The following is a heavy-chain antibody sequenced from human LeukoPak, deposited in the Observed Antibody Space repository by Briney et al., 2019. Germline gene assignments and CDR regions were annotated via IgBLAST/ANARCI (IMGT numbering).Heavy chain of an antibody. Sequence: GASVKVSCKASGYTFTGYYMHWVRQAPAQGLEWMGWINPNSGGTNYAQKFQGRVTMTRDTSISTAYMELSRLRSDDTAVYYCARDLRVRRAPTNNRTYFDPWGQGTLVTVSS. CDR2: INPNSGGT. V-gene: IGHV1-2*02. CDR3: ARDLRVRRAPTNNRTYFDP. J-gene: IGHJ5*02. D-gene: IGHD1-14*01. CDR1: GYTFTGYY.